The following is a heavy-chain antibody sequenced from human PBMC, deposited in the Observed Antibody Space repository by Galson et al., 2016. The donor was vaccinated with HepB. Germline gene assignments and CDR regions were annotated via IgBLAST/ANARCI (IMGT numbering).Heavy chain of an antibody. J-gene: IGHJ2*01. V-gene: IGHV5-51*07. D-gene: IGHD3-16*01. CDR1: GYSFTDYW. CDR3: ARRVLPGGGDRGGYFDL. CDR2: VHPSGSNI. Sequence: QSGADVKKPGESLKISCKGSGYSFTDYWIAWVHQMPGKGLEWMGIVHPSGSNIRYSPSYSPSFQGQVTISADRSISTAYLLWSGLKASDTAIYYCARRVLPGGGDRGGYFDLWGRGTLVTVSS.